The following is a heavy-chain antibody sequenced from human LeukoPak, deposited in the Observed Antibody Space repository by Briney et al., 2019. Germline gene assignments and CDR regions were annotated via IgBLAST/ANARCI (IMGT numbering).Heavy chain of an antibody. J-gene: IGHJ4*02. CDR2: ISGSGGST. CDR1: GFTFSSYA. V-gene: IGHV3-23*01. CDR3: AKLDSYYDSSGYSDY. D-gene: IGHD3-22*01. Sequence: GGSLGLSCAASGFTFSSYAMSWVRQAPGKGLEWVSAISGSGGSTYYADSVKGRFTISRDNSKNTLYLQMNSLRAEDTAVYYCAKLDSYYDSSGYSDYWSQGTLVTVSS.